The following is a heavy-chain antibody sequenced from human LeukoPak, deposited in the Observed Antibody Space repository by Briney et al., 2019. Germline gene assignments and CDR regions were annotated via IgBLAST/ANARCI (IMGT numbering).Heavy chain of an antibody. CDR1: GYTFTVYF. CDR3: ARDGGVAAAAPNPRFDY. V-gene: IGHV1-2*02. CDR2: INPNSGGT. D-gene: IGHD6-13*01. Sequence: ASVKVSCKASGYTFTVYFMHWVRQAPGQGLEWMGWINPNSGGTNYAQKFQGRVTMTRDTSISTAYMELSRLRSDDTAVYYCARDGGVAAAAPNPRFDYWGQGTLVTVSS. J-gene: IGHJ4*02.